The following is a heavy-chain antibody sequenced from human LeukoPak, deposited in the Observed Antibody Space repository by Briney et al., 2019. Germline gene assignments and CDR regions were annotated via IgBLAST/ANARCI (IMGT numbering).Heavy chain of an antibody. CDR3: AKQLFANWGYASFDY. CDR2: ISYDGSNK. J-gene: IGHJ4*02. Sequence: GGSLRLSCAASGFTFSNYVMHWVRQAPGKGLEWVAVISYDGSNKYYTDSVKGRFTISRDNSKNTLYLQMNSLRAEDTAIYYCAKQLFANWGYASFDYWGQGTLVIVSS. V-gene: IGHV3-30*18. CDR1: GFTFSNYV. D-gene: IGHD7-27*01.